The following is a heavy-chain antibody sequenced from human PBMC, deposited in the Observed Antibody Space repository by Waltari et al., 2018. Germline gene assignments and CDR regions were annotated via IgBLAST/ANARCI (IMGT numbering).Heavy chain of an antibody. D-gene: IGHD5-18*01. CDR3: AGALGWIQLWS. CDR2: IYYSGST. V-gene: IGHV4-39*07. J-gene: IGHJ5*02. Sequence: QLQLQESGPGLVKPSETLSLTCTVPGVSISSSRYYWGWIRQPPGKGLEWIGSIYYSGSTYYNPSLKSRVTISVDTSKNQFSLKLSSVTAADTAVYYCAGALGWIQLWSWGQGTLVTVSS. CDR1: GVSISSSRYY.